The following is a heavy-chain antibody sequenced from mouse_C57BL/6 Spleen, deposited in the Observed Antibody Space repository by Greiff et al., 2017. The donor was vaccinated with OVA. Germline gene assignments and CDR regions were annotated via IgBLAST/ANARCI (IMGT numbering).Heavy chain of an antibody. CDR1: GYTFTSYG. CDR2: IYPRSGNT. CDR3: ARVGSYYFDY. V-gene: IGHV1-81*01. J-gene: IGHJ2*01. D-gene: IGHD4-1*01. Sequence: VKLQESGAELARPGASVKLSCKASGYTFTSYGISWVKQRTGQGLEWIGEIYPRSGNTYYNEKFKGKATLTADKSSSTAYMELRSLTSEDSAVYFCARVGSYYFDYWGQGTTLTVSS.